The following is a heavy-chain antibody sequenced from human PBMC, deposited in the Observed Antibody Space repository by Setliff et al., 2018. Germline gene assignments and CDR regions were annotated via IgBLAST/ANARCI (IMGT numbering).Heavy chain of an antibody. CDR1: GGTFSSYA. CDR3: ARDGDNYYDSSGYYLNHAFDI. CDR2: IIPIFGTA. V-gene: IGHV1-69*13. Sequence: GASVKVSCKASGGTFSSYAISWVRQAPGQGLEWMGGIIPIFGTANYAQKFQGRVTLTADESTSTAYMEMSSLRAEDTAVYYCARDGDNYYDSSGYYLNHAFDIWGQGTMVTVSS. D-gene: IGHD3-22*01. J-gene: IGHJ3*02.